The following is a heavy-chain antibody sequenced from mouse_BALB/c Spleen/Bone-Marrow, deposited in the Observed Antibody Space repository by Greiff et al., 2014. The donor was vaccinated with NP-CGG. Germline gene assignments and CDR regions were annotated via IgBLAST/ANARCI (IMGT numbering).Heavy chain of an antibody. CDR2: IDPANGNT. J-gene: IGHJ3*01. V-gene: IGHV14-3*02. D-gene: IGHD1-1*01. CDR1: GFNIKDTY. CDR3: AIYYYGSSGFAY. Sequence: VQLQQSGAELVKPGASVKLSCTASGFNIKDTYMHWVKQRPEQGLEWIGRIDPANGNTKYDPKFQGKATITADPSSNTAYLQLSSLTSEDTAVYYCAIYYYGSSGFAYWGQGTLVTVSA.